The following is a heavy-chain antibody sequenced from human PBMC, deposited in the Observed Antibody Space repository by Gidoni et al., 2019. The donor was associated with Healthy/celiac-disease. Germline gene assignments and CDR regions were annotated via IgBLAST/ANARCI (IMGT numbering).Heavy chain of an antibody. CDR2: MNPNSGNT. Sequence: QVQLLQSGAQAKKPGASVNVSGKAAGYTFTSSDINWLRQASGQGLERMGWMNPNSGNTGYAQKFQGRVTMTRNTSISTAYMELSSLRSEDTAVYYCARGPGFDPWGQGTLVTVSS. J-gene: IGHJ5*02. V-gene: IGHV1-8*01. CDR1: GYTFTSSD. CDR3: ARGPGFDP.